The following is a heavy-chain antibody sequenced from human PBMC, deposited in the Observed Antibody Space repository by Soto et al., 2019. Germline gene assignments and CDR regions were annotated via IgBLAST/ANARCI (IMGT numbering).Heavy chain of an antibody. CDR1: GYTFTGHY. V-gene: IGHV1-2*02. CDR3: ARDLRYYYDSSGHDPDYGMDV. J-gene: IGHJ6*02. D-gene: IGHD3-22*01. Sequence: GASVKVSCKASGYTFTGHYMHWVRQAPGQGLEWMGWINPNSGGTNYAQKFQGRVTMTRDTSISTAYMELSRLRSDDTAVYYCARDLRYYYDSSGHDPDYGMDVWGQGTTVTVSS. CDR2: INPNSGGT.